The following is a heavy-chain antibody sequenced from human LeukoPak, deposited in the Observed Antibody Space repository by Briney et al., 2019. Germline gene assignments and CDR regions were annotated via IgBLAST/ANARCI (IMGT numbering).Heavy chain of an antibody. CDR1: GYTFTGYY. CDR2: INPNSGGT. CDR3: ARLVTIFGVAKGWFDP. D-gene: IGHD3-3*01. V-gene: IGHV1-2*02. J-gene: IGHJ5*02. Sequence: ASVKVSCKASGYTFTGYYMHWVRQAPGQGLEWMGWINPNSGGTNYAQKFQGRVTMTRDTSISTAYMELSRLRSDDTAVYYCARLVTIFGVAKGWFDPWGQGTLVTVSS.